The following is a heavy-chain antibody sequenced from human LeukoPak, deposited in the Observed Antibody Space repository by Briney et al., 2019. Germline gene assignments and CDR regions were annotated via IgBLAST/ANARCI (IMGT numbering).Heavy chain of an antibody. CDR1: GFTFGDHA. D-gene: IGHD2-21*02. CDR2: IRSKAYGGTT. J-gene: IGHJ4*02. CDR3: TTDPIAYCGGDCYPGY. V-gene: IGHV3-49*04. Sequence: RPGGSLRLSCTASGFTFGDHAMSWVRQAPGKGLEWVGFIRSKAYGGTTEYAASVKGRFTISRDDSTSIAYLQINSLRTEDTAVYYCTTDPIAYCGGDCYPGYWGQGTLVTVSS.